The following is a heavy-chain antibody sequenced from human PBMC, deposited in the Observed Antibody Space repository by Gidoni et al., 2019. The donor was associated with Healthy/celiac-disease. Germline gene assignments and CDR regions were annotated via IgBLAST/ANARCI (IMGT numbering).Heavy chain of an antibody. Sequence: EVQLVQSGAEVKKPGESLKISCKGSGYSFTSYWIGWLRQIPGKGLEWMGIIYPGDSDTRYSPSFQGQVTISADKSISTAYLQWSSLKASDTAMYYCARTASEGIAAAGTITHDVAFDIWGQGTMVTVSS. J-gene: IGHJ3*02. CDR2: IYPGDSDT. D-gene: IGHD6-13*01. CDR3: ARTASEGIAAAGTITHDVAFDI. CDR1: GYSFTSYW. V-gene: IGHV5-51*01.